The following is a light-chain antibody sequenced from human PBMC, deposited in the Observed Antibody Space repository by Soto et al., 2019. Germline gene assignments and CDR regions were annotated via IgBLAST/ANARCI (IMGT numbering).Light chain of an antibody. CDR2: SND. J-gene: IGLJ1*01. Sequence: QAVVTQPPSASGTPGQRVTISCSGSSSNIGGNTVNWYQQVPGTAPKLLIYSNDQRPSGVPDRFSGSKSGTSASLAISGLQSEDEADYYCAAWDDSLNGLYVFGTGTKLTVL. CDR1: SSNIGGNT. CDR3: AAWDDSLNGLYV. V-gene: IGLV1-44*01.